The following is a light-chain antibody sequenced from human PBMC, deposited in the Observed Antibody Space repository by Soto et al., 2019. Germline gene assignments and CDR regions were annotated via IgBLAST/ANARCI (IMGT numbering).Light chain of an antibody. CDR1: NIGSKG. Sequence: SYELTQPLSVSVALGQTARITCGGNNIGSKGVHWYQQKPGQAPILVIYRDSSRPSEIPERFSGSNSGNTATLTISRAQAGDEADYFCQVWDSSTWVFGGGTKRTVL. CDR2: RDS. V-gene: IGLV3-9*01. CDR3: QVWDSSTWV. J-gene: IGLJ2*01.